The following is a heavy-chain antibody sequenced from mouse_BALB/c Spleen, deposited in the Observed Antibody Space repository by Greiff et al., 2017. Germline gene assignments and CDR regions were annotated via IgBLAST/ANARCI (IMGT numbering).Heavy chain of an antibody. V-gene: IGHV3-2*02. Sequence: EVQLQESGPGLVKPSQSLSLTCTVTGYSITSDYAWNWIRQFPGNKLEWMGYISYSGSTSYNPSLKSRISITRDTSKNQFFLQLNSVTTEDTATYYCAGRRNYYGSSYPAWFAYWGQGTLVTVSA. J-gene: IGHJ3*01. D-gene: IGHD1-1*01. CDR1: GYSITSDYA. CDR2: ISYSGST. CDR3: AGRRNYYGSSYPAWFAY.